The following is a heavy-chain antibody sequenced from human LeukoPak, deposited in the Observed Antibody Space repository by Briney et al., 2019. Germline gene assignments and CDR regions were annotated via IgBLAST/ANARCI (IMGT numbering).Heavy chain of an antibody. J-gene: IGHJ4*02. CDR1: GFTVRNNY. V-gene: IGHV3-66*01. Sequence: PGGSLRLSCAASGFTVRNNYMNWVRQAPGKGLDWVSLIYSDGSTYYADSVRGRFTISRDNSENTLYLQMNSLRVEDTAMYYCARDPPAVASNTYGWGQGTLVTVSS. CDR3: ARDPPAVASNTYG. D-gene: IGHD6-13*01. CDR2: IYSDGST.